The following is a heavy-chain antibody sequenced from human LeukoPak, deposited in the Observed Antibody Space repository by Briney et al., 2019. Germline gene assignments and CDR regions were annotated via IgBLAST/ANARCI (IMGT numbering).Heavy chain of an antibody. V-gene: IGHV3-74*01. Sequence: GGSLRLSCAASGFTFSSYWMHWVRQAPGKGLVWVSHINTDGSGTSYADSVRGRFTISRDNAKNTLYLQMNSLRAGDTAVYYCARRTGGVYYDYYMDVWGKGTTVTVS. CDR1: GFTFSSYW. CDR3: ARRTGGVYYDYYMDV. D-gene: IGHD7-27*01. CDR2: INTDGSGT. J-gene: IGHJ6*03.